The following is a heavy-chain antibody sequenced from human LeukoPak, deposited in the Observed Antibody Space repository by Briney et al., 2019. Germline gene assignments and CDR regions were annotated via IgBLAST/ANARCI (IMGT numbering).Heavy chain of an antibody. J-gene: IGHJ6*02. V-gene: IGHV3-43*02. CDR2: ISADGRA. Sequence: GGSLRLSCVASGMTFDKYAMHWVRHRQGQGLEWVAVISADGRADHSDSVTGRFTVSRDNSKESLFLDMSSLRDDDSALYYCATWAFCHGLDVWGQGTTVIVSS. CDR3: ATWAFCHGLDV. D-gene: IGHD1-26*01. CDR1: GMTFDKYA.